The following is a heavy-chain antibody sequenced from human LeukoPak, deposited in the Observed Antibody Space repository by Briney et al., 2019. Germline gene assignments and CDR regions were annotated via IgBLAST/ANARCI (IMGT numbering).Heavy chain of an antibody. J-gene: IGHJ4*02. CDR1: GFTFSSYV. D-gene: IGHD2-2*01. Sequence: GGSLRLSCAASGFTFSSYVMHWVRQAPGKGLEWVAIISYDGSNEYYADSVKGRFTISRDNSKNTLYLQMNSLRAADTAVYYCARDKGPSYLSSFDYWGQGTLVTVSS. CDR3: ARDKGPSYLSSFDY. V-gene: IGHV3-30*04. CDR2: ISYDGSNE.